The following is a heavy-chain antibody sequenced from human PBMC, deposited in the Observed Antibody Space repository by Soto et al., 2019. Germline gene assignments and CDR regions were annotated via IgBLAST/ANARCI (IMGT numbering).Heavy chain of an antibody. V-gene: IGHV3-23*01. CDR3: AKRSPYSSGWYSPIFDY. D-gene: IGHD6-13*01. Sequence: GGSLRLSCAASGFSFSDYAMSWFRQAPGKGLEWDSVISESGGSTHYADSVRGRFTVSRDNSKNSLSLRMNSLRDEDTAVYFCAKRSPYSSGWYSPIFDYWGQGALVTVSS. CDR2: ISESGGST. CDR1: GFSFSDYA. J-gene: IGHJ4*02.